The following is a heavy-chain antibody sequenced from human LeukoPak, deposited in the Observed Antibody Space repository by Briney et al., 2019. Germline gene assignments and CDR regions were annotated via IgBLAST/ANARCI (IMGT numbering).Heavy chain of an antibody. CDR1: GFTFSSFA. CDR2: IYSGGST. CDR3: ARGILYYYDSSGYYRDYYFDY. J-gene: IGHJ4*02. D-gene: IGHD3-22*01. Sequence: GGSLRLSCAASGFTFSSFAMSWVRQAPGKGLEWVSVIYSGGSTYYADSVKGRFTISRDNSKNTLYLQMNSLRAEDTAVYYCARGILYYYDSSGYYRDYYFDYWGQGTLVTVSS. V-gene: IGHV3-66*01.